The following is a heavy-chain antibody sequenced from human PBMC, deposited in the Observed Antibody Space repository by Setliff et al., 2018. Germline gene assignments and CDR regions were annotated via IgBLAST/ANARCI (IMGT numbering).Heavy chain of an antibody. J-gene: IGHJ6*02. CDR1: GFTFSSYW. Sequence: GGSLRLSCAASGFTFSSYWMSWVRQAPGKGLEWVANIKQVGSEKYYVDSVKGRFTISRDNAKNSLYLQMNSLRAEDTSIYYCANAYNYGYAHYYYGMDVWGQGTTVTVSS. V-gene: IGHV3-7*03. CDR3: ANAYNYGYAHYYYGMDV. CDR2: IKQVGSEK. D-gene: IGHD5-18*01.